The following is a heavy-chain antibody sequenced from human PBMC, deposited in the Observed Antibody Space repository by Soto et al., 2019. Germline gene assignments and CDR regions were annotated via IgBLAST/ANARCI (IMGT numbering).Heavy chain of an antibody. D-gene: IGHD3-3*01. V-gene: IGHV1-8*01. Sequence: QVQLVQSGAEVKKPGASVKVSCKASGYTFTSYDINWVRQATGQGLEWMGWMNPNNGNTGYAQKIQGRVTMTRNTSKITAYMELSSLRSEDTGVYYCGRGRGGIFRSPNSDYWGQGTLVTVSS. CDR1: GYTFTSYD. J-gene: IGHJ4*02. CDR3: GRGRGGIFRSPNSDY. CDR2: MNPNNGNT.